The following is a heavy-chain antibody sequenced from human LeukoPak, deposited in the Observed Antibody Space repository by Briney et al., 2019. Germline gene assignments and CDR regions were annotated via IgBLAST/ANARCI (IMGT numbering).Heavy chain of an antibody. CDR2: IYYSGST. V-gene: IGHV4-31*03. J-gene: IGHJ4*02. Sequence: SQTLSLTCTVSGGSISSGGYYWSWIRQHPGKGLEWIGYIYYSGSTYYNPSLKSRVTISVDTSKNQFSLKLSSVTAADTAVYYCARGTRHYYGGNSRPDYWGQGTLVTVSS. CDR1: GGSISSGGYY. CDR3: ARGTRHYYGGNSRPDY. D-gene: IGHD4-17*01.